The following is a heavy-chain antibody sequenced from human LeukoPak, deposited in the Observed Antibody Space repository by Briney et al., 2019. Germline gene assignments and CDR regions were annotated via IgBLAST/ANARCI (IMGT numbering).Heavy chain of an antibody. CDR3: TRAARGYYDSSGYFNSLFDY. CDR1: GFTFGDYA. J-gene: IGHJ4*02. Sequence: GGSLRLSCTASGFTFGDYAMSWVRQAPGKGLEWVGFIRSKAYGGTTEYAASVKGRFTISRDDSKSIAYLQMNSLKTEDTAVYYCTRAARGYYDSSGYFNSLFDYWGQGTLVTVSS. CDR2: IRSKAYGGTT. V-gene: IGHV3-49*04. D-gene: IGHD3-22*01.